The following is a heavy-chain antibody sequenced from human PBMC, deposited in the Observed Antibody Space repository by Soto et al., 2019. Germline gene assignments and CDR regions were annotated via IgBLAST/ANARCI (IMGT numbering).Heavy chain of an antibody. D-gene: IGHD5-18*01. Sequence: PSETLSLTYNVSGGSVGSISSFYWSWIRQPPGKGLEWIGDISYSGSTKYSPSLKSRVTISVDTSKNQFSLKLSSATAADTAVYYCAREYTYGSNFFDCWGQGALVTVSS. CDR1: GGSVGSISSFY. V-gene: IGHV4-61*01. J-gene: IGHJ4*02. CDR2: ISYSGST. CDR3: AREYTYGSNFFDC.